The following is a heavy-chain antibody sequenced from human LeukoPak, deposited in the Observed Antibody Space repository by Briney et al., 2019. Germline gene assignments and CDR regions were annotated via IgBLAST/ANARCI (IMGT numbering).Heavy chain of an antibody. D-gene: IGHD3-3*01. J-gene: IGHJ6*03. CDR1: GYTFTSYG. V-gene: IGHV1-18*01. Sequence: ASVKVSCKASGYTFTSYGISWVRQAPGQGLEWMGWISAYNGNTNYAQKLQGRVTMTTDTSTSTAYMELRSLRSDDTAVYYCARVGYDFWSGYSKPYYMDVWGKGTTVTVSS. CDR2: ISAYNGNT. CDR3: ARVGYDFWSGYSKPYYMDV.